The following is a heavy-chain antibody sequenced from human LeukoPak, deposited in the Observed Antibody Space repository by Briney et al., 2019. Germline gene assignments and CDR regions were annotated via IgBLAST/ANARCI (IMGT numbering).Heavy chain of an antibody. CDR3: ASKVTVIAAASHDWYFDY. V-gene: IGHV1-69*05. D-gene: IGHD6-13*01. CDR2: IIPIFGTA. Sequence: ASVKVSCKASGGTFSSYAISWVRQAPGQGLEWMGGIIPIFGTANYAQKFQGRVTITTDESTSTAYMELSSLRSEDTAVYYCASKVTVIAAASHDWYFDYWGQGTLVTVSP. J-gene: IGHJ4*02. CDR1: GGTFSSYA.